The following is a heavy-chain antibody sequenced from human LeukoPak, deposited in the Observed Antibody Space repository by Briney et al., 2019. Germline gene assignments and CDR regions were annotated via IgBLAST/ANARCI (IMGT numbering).Heavy chain of an antibody. CDR1: EFTFSSYA. J-gene: IGHJ4*02. V-gene: IGHV3-23*01. CDR3: ARDVAITFGGVIGYFDY. CDR2: ISGSGGYT. D-gene: IGHD3-16*01. Sequence: GGSLRLSCAASEFTFSSYAMSWVRQAPGKGLEWVSAISGSGGYTYYADSVKGRFTISRDNSKNTLYLQMNSLRAEDTAVYYCARDVAITFGGVIGYFDYWGQGTLVTVSS.